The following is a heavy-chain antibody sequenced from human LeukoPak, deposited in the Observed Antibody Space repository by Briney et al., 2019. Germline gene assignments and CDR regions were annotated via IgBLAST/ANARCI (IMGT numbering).Heavy chain of an antibody. Sequence: ASVKVSCKASGYTFTGYYMHWVRQAPGQGLEWMGWINPNSGGTNYAQKFQGRVTMTRDTSISTAYMELSRLRSDDTAVYYWARSDVLLWFGELLIWFDPWGQGTLVTVSS. V-gene: IGHV1-2*02. J-gene: IGHJ5*02. CDR2: INPNSGGT. CDR1: GYTFTGYY. D-gene: IGHD3-10*01. CDR3: ARSDVLLWFGELLIWFDP.